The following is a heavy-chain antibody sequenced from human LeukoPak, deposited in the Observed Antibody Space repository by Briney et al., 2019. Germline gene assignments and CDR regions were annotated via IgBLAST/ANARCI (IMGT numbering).Heavy chain of an antibody. CDR1: GFTFSSYA. J-gene: IGHJ4*02. D-gene: IGHD3-10*01. CDR2: ISYTGTT. Sequence: GSLRLSCAASGFTFSSYAMSWVRQPPGKGLEWIGSISYTGTTYYNPSLKSRVTISLDTSKNQFSLKLISVTAADTALYYCAREGPHGSRIYYNPLDYWGQGALVIVSS. V-gene: IGHV4-39*02. CDR3: AREGPHGSRIYYNPLDY.